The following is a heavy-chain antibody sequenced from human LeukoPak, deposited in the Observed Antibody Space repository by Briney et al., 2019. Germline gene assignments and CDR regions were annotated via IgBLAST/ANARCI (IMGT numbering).Heavy chain of an antibody. CDR2: IYYSGST. D-gene: IGHD2-2*01. Sequence: SETLSLTCTVSGGSISSSSYYWGWIRQPPGKGLEWIGSIYYSGSTYYNPSLKGRVTISVDTSKNQFSLKLSSVTAADTAVYYCARQVSEYQLLYYYYYYMDVWGKGTTVTVSS. J-gene: IGHJ6*03. CDR1: GGSISSSSYY. V-gene: IGHV4-39*01. CDR3: ARQVSEYQLLYYYYYYMDV.